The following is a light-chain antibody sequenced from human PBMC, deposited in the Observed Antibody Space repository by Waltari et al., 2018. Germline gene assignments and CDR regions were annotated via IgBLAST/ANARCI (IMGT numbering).Light chain of an antibody. CDR2: DAS. J-gene: IGKJ2*01. Sequence: CRASQTVGTYLALYQQKPGQPPRLLIFDASSRSTGIPAKFRGSGSETDFTLTVSNLEPEDFAVYFCQQRSSWPYTFGQGTRLEI. V-gene: IGKV3-11*01. CDR1: QTVGTY. CDR3: QQRSSWPYT.